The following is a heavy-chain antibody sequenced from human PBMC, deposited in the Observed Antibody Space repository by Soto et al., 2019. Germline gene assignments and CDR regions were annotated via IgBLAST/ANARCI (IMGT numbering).Heavy chain of an antibody. CDR1: GYTFTSFY. V-gene: IGHV1-46*01. J-gene: IGHJ6*02. CDR3: ASSPAFSSSWYGIPPDPSHGMDV. CDR2: INPSGEIT. D-gene: IGHD6-13*01. Sequence: QMQLVQSGAEVKRPGASVRVSCKSSGYTFTSFYIHWVRQAPGQGLEWMGRINPSGEITNFAQRFQGRVTMTRDMSTNRHSMDLSSLKSDVTAVYYCASSPAFSSSWYGIPPDPSHGMDVWGQGTTVTVS.